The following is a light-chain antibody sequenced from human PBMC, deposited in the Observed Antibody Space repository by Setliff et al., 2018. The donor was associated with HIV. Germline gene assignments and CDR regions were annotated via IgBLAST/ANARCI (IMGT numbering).Light chain of an antibody. CDR3: QSYDSRLSGYV. CDR2: GYN. V-gene: IGLV1-40*01. J-gene: IGLJ1*01. Sequence: QSVLTQPPSLSGAPGQRVTISCTGSSSNIGAGYDVHWYKQLPGTAPKLLIYGYNNRPSGVPDRFSGSKSGTSASLAITGLQAEDEADYYCQSYDSRLSGYVFGNGTKGTVL. CDR1: SSNIGAGYD.